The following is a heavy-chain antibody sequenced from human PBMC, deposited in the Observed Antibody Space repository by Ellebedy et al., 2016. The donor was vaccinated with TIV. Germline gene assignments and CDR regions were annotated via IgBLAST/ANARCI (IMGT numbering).Heavy chain of an antibody. V-gene: IGHV3-66*01. CDR3: AEMGVRVPDAFDI. J-gene: IGHJ3*02. CDR2: FFSGGNT. CDR1: GFTVSSHY. D-gene: IGHD5-24*01. Sequence: PGGSLRLSCAASGFTVSSHYMSWVRQAPGKGLEWVSVFFSGGNTYYADSVKGRFIISRDNSENTLYLHMNSLRGEETAVYYCAEMGVRVPDAFDIWGQGTMVTVSS.